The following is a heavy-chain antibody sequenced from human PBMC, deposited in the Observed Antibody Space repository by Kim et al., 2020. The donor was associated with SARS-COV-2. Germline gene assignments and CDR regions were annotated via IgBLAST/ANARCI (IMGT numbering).Heavy chain of an antibody. CDR1: GFTFSNAW. V-gene: IGHV3-15*01. CDR2: IKSKTDGGTT. J-gene: IGHJ4*02. Sequence: GGSLRLSCAASGFTFSNAWMSWVRQAPGKGLEWVGRIKSKTDGGTTDYAAPVKGRFTISRDDSKNTLYLQMNSLKTEDTAVYYCTHNAHRLGGVGMWFGELLFMGFDYWGQGTLVTVSS. CDR3: THNAHRLGGVGMWFGELLFMGFDY. D-gene: IGHD3-10*01.